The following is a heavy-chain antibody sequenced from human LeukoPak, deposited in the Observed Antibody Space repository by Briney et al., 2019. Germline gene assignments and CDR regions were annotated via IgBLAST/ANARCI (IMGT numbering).Heavy chain of an antibody. CDR3: ARGSGYYPLDY. D-gene: IGHD3-22*01. CDR2: INSDGSST. V-gene: IGHV3-74*01. J-gene: IGHJ4*02. CDR1: GFTFSSYW. Sequence: GGSLRLSCAASGFTFSSYWMHWVRQAPGKGLVWVSRINSDGSSTSYADSVKGRFTISRDNAKNTLYLQMNSLRAEDTAVYYCARGSGYYPLDYWGQGTLVTVSS.